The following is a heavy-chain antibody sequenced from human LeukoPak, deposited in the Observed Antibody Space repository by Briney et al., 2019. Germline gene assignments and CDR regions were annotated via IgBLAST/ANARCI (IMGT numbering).Heavy chain of an antibody. CDR3: AREYPDSSGSYWFDP. J-gene: IGHJ5*02. CDR2: IRYDGSNK. D-gene: IGHD3-22*01. CDR1: GFTFSSYG. Sequence: GGSLRLSCAASGFTFSSYGMHWVRQAPGKGLEWVAVIRYDGSNKYYADSVKGRFTISRDNSKNTLYLQMNSLRAEDTAVYYCAREYPDSSGSYWFDPWGQGTLVTVSS. V-gene: IGHV3-33*01.